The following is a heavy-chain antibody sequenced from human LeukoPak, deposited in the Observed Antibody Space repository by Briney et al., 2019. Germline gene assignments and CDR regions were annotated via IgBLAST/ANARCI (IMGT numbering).Heavy chain of an antibody. CDR1: GGTFSSYA. V-gene: IGHV1-69*13. CDR2: IIPIFGTA. Sequence: SVKVSCKASGGTFSSYAISWVRQAPGQGLEWMGGIIPIFGTANYAQKFQGRVTITADESTSTAYMELSSLRSEDTAVYYCARVTYDSSGHYYFGYWGQGTLVTVSS. J-gene: IGHJ4*02. D-gene: IGHD3-22*01. CDR3: ARVTYDSSGHYYFGY.